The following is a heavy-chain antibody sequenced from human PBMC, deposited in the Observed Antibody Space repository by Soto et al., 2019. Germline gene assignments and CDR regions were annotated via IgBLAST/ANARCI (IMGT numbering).Heavy chain of an antibody. J-gene: IGHJ6*02. V-gene: IGHV3-53*01. CDR3: ARGDGYYASPPYRYYGLDV. CDR1: GFSVGGNY. D-gene: IGHD4-17*01. Sequence: GGSLGLSCAASGFSVGGNYMNWVRRAPGRGREWVSVIFFGGSTSYADSVKGRFTISRDNSKNTLYLQMNSLRAEDTAVYYCARGDGYYASPPYRYYGLDVWGQGTTVTVSS. CDR2: IFFGGST.